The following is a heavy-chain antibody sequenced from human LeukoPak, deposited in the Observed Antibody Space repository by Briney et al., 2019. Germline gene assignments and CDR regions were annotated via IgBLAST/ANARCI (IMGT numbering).Heavy chain of an antibody. CDR2: MNPNSGNT. CDR1: GYTFTSYD. CDR3: ARVTRGSGSYSLNYYYYYYMDV. J-gene: IGHJ6*03. Sequence: ASVKVSCKASGYTFTSYDINWVRQATGQGLEWMGWMNPNSGNTGYAQKFQGRVTMTRNTSISTAYMELSSLRSEDTAVYYCARVTRGSGSYSLNYYYYYYMDVWGKGTTVTISS. V-gene: IGHV1-8*01. D-gene: IGHD3-10*01.